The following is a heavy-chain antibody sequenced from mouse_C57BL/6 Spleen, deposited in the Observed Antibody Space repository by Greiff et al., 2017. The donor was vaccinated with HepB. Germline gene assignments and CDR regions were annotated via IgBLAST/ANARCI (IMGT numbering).Heavy chain of an antibody. V-gene: IGHV1-50*01. CDR3: ARWGNYVRDAMDY. CDR2: IDPSDSYT. Sequence: QVQLKQPGAELVKPGASVKLSCKASGYTFTSYWMQWVKQRPGQGLEWIGEIDPSDSYTNYNQKFKGKATLTVDTSSSTAYMQLSSLTSEDSAVYYCARWGNYVRDAMDYWGQGTSVTVSS. D-gene: IGHD2-1*01. J-gene: IGHJ4*01. CDR1: GYTFTSYW.